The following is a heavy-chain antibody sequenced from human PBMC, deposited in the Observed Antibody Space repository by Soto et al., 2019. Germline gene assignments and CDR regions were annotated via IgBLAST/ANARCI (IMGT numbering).Heavy chain of an antibody. CDR3: AQALVFTGGDGFNI. CDR2: IYYSGKT. CDR1: GGSITTGGGY. J-gene: IGHJ3*02. D-gene: IGHD1-1*01. Sequence: QVRLQEWGPGLVKPSQTLSLKCSVSGGSITTGGGYWSWIRQVPGKGLEWIGAIYYSGKTYYNATLKSRVTISVEAAKNKFSLKLSYVTAADTAVYYSAQALVFTGGDGFNIWGQGRLVTVSS. V-gene: IGHV4-31*02.